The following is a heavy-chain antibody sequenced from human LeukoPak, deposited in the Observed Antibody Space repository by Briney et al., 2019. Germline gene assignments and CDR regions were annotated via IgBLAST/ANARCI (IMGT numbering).Heavy chain of an antibody. CDR3: ARDQVCSSTSCYFGYYYYMDV. J-gene: IGHJ6*03. D-gene: IGHD2-2*01. Sequence: SQTLSLTCTVSGGSISRGDYYWSWIRQPPGKGLEWSGYIYYSGSSYYNPSLKSRVTISVDTSKNQFSLKLSSVTAADTAVYYCARDQVCSSTSCYFGYYYYMDVWGKGTTVTVSS. CDR1: GGSISRGDYY. V-gene: IGHV4-30-4*08. CDR2: IYYSGSS.